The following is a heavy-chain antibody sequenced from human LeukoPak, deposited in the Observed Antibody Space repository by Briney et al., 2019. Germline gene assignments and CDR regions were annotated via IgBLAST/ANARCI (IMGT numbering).Heavy chain of an antibody. J-gene: IGHJ4*02. CDR3: ARGGIAAAGNAFDY. CDR1: GGSISSSSYY. Sequence: KPSETLSLTCTVSGGSISSSSYYWGWIRQPPGKGLEWIGSIYYSGSTYYNPSLKSRVTISVDTSKNQFSLKLSSVTAADTAVYYCARGGIAAAGNAFDYWGQGTLVTVSS. V-gene: IGHV4-39*07. CDR2: IYYSGST. D-gene: IGHD6-13*01.